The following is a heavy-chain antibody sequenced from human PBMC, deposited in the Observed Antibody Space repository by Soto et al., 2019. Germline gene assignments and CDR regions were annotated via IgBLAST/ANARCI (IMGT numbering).Heavy chain of an antibody. CDR2: IYKSATT. CDR3: ARGRYCLTGRCFPNWFDS. V-gene: IGHV4-30-4*01. Sequence: SETLSLTCSVSGDSISNLDYFWAWVRQPPGQALEYIGYIYKSATTYYNPSFESRVAISVDTSKSQFSLNVTSVTAADTAVYFCARGRYCLTGRCFPNWFDSWGQGALVTVSS. CDR1: GDSISNLDYF. D-gene: IGHD7-27*01. J-gene: IGHJ5*01.